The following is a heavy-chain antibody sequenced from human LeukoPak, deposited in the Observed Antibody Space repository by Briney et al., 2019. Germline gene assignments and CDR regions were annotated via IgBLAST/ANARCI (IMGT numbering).Heavy chain of an antibody. CDR2: ISYDGDNK. CDR3: AKDSVPYYYGSGSYPDY. J-gene: IGHJ4*02. CDR1: GFTFSAYG. D-gene: IGHD3-10*01. Sequence: PGGSLRLSCAASGFTFSAYGIHWVRQAPGKGLEWVAVISYDGDNKYYADSVKGRFTISRDNSKNTLYLQMNSLRAEDTAVYYCAKDSVPYYYGSGSYPDYWGQGTLVTVSS. V-gene: IGHV3-30*18.